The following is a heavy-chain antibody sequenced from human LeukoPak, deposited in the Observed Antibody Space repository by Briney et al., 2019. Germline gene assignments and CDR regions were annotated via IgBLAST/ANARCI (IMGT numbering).Heavy chain of an antibody. V-gene: IGHV4-31*03. D-gene: IGHD3-10*01. Sequence: SQTLSLTCTVSGGSISSGGYYWSWIRQHPGKGLEWIGYIYYSGSTYYNPSLKSRVTISVDTSKNQFSLKLSSVTAADTAVYYCARDVRLKNGSGSYYGGYFDYWGLGTLVTVSS. J-gene: IGHJ4*02. CDR2: IYYSGST. CDR3: ARDVRLKNGSGSYYGGYFDY. CDR1: GGSISSGGYY.